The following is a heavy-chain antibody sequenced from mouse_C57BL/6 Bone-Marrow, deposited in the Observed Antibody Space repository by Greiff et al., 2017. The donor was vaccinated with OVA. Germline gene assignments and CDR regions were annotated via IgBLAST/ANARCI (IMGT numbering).Heavy chain of an antibody. CDR1: GYSFTGYY. V-gene: IGHV1-42*01. CDR3: ARSTRYAMDY. Sequence: EVQLMASGPELVKPGASVKISCKASGYSFTGYYMNWVKQSPEKSLEWIGEINPSTGGTTYNQKCKAKATLTVDKSSSTAYMQLKSLTSEDSAVYYCARSTRYAMDYWGQGTSVTVSS. J-gene: IGHJ4*01. CDR2: INPSTGGT.